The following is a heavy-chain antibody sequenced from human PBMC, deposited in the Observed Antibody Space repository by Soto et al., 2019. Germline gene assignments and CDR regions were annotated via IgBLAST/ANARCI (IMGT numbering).Heavy chain of an antibody. J-gene: IGHJ4*02. D-gene: IGHD3-22*01. CDR3: ARSDSGTYYYDSSGPGVDY. Sequence: ASETLSLTCTVSGGSISSSSYYWDWIRQPPGKGLEWIGSIYYSGSTYYNPSLKSRVTISVDTSKNQFSLKLSSVTAADTAVYYCARSDSGTYYYDSSGPGVDYWDQGTLVTVSS. V-gene: IGHV4-39*01. CDR1: GGSISSSSYY. CDR2: IYYSGST.